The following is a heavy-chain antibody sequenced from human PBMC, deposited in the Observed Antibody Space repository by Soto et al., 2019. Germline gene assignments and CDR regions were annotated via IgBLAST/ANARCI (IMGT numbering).Heavy chain of an antibody. CDR2: IKEDGSDK. D-gene: IGHD1-1*01. CDR3: ARRQTGTTFYFYGLDV. CDR1: GFTFSSYW. Sequence: VQLVESGGGLVQPGGSLRLSCAASGFTFSSYWMTWVRQAPGKGLEWVANIKEDGSDKYYVVSVKGRFTISRDNAKNSLYLQMNSLRADDTAAYYCARRQTGTTFYFYGLDVWGQGTTVTVSS. V-gene: IGHV3-7*03. J-gene: IGHJ6*02.